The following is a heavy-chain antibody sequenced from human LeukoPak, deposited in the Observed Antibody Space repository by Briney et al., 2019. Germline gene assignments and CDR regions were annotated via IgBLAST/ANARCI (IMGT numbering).Heavy chain of an antibody. J-gene: IGHJ4*02. CDR2: ISYDGSNK. Sequence: PGGSLRLSCAASGFIFSTAWMGWVRQAPGKGLEWVAVISYDGSNKYYADSVKGRFTISRDNSKNTLYLQMNSLRAEDTAVYYCARVSSNSRGYFDYWGQGTLVTVSS. CDR1: GFIFSTAW. V-gene: IGHV3-30*03. D-gene: IGHD4-11*01. CDR3: ARVSSNSRGYFDY.